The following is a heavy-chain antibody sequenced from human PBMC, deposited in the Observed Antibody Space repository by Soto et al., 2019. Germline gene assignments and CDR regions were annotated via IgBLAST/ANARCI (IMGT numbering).Heavy chain of an antibody. CDR1: GFTFSSYA. CDR3: AKDTYYYDSSGYYYY. V-gene: IGHV3-30-3*02. D-gene: IGHD3-22*01. Sequence: GGSLRLSCAASGFTFSSYAMHWVGQAPGKGLEWVAVISYDGSNKYYADSVKGRFTISRDNSKNTLYLQMNSLRAEDTAVYYCAKDTYYYDSSGYYYYWGQGTLVTVSS. CDR2: ISYDGSNK. J-gene: IGHJ4*02.